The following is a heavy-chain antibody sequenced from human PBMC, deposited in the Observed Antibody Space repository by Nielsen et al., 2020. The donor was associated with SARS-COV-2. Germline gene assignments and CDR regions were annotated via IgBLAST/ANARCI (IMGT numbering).Heavy chain of an antibody. V-gene: IGHV3-11*05. J-gene: IGHJ2*01. Sequence: SCAGSGFTFSDYYMSWIRQAPGKGLEWVAQMSGSSSYIHYADSVKGRYTISKGSAKNSLYLQMNSLRAEDTAVYYCARVAGTPPVSYSYFDLWGRGTLVTVSS. CDR1: GFTFSDYY. CDR3: ARVAGTPPVSYSYFDL. D-gene: IGHD6-19*01. CDR2: MSGSSSYI.